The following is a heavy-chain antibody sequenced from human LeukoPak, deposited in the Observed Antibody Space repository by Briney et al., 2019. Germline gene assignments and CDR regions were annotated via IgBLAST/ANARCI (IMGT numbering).Heavy chain of an antibody. D-gene: IGHD3-22*01. Sequence: SETLSLTCTVPGGSISSYYWSWIRQPPGKGLEWIGYIYYSGSTNYNPSLKSRVTISVDTTKNQFSLKLSSVTAADTAVYYCARLPYYYDSSGYRDYWGQGTLVTVSS. J-gene: IGHJ4*02. CDR2: IYYSGST. V-gene: IGHV4-59*08. CDR1: GGSISSYY. CDR3: ARLPYYYDSSGYRDY.